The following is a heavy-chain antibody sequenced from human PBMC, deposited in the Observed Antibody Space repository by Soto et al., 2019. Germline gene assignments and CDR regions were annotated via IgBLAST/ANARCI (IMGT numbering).Heavy chain of an antibody. V-gene: IGHV4-31*03. J-gene: IGHJ6*02. D-gene: IGHD6-6*01. CDR2: IYSNGDT. CDR1: CDSMNSGGYY. CDR3: ARRGGSSSGYYYYAMDV. Sequence: PSETLSLTCTLSCDSMNSGGYYWSWIRQHPGKGLEWIGYIYSNGDTYYNPSLKSRVTISVDTSKNQFSLNLTSVTAADTAVYYCARRGGSSSGYYYYAMDVWGQGTTVTV.